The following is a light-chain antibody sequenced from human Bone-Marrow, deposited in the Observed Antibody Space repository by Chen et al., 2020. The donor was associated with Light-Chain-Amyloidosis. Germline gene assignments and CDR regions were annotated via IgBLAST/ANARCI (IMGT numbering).Light chain of an antibody. Sequence: SYELTQPPSVSVSPGQTARITCSGDDLPTKYAYWYQQQPGQASVLVIQRDTERPSGISERFSGSSSGTTATLTISGVQAEDEADYHCQSADSSGTYEVIFGGGTKLTVL. V-gene: IGLV3-25*03. J-gene: IGLJ2*01. CDR2: RDT. CDR1: DLPTKY. CDR3: QSADSSGTYEVI.